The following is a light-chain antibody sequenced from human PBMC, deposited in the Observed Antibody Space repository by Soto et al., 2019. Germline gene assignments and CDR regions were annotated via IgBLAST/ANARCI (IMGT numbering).Light chain of an antibody. V-gene: IGLV2-8*01. Sequence: QSVLTQPPSASGAPGQSVTISCTGRGSDIGGYNVVSWYQQHPGKVPKLIIYEVNKRPSGVPDRFSGSKSGTTASLTVSGLQADDEADYYCSSYASTNNRYVFGTGTKLTVL. CDR3: SSYASTNNRYV. J-gene: IGLJ1*01. CDR2: EVN. CDR1: GSDIGGYNV.